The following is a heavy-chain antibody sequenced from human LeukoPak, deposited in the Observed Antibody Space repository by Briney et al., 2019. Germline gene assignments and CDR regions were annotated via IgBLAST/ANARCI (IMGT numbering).Heavy chain of an antibody. V-gene: IGHV4-59*01. D-gene: IGHD3-10*01. J-gene: IGHJ5*02. CDR2: IYYSGST. CDR3: ARDSGTTGEVKFDP. CDR1: GDSINNYY. Sequence: SETLSLTCTVSGDSINNYYWSWIRQPPGKGLEWIGYIYYSGSTNYNPSLKSRVTISVDTSKNQFSLKLSSVTAADTAVYYCARDSGTTGEVKFDPWGQGTLVTVSS.